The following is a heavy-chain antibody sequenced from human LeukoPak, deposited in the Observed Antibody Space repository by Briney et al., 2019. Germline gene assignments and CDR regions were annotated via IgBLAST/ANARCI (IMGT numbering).Heavy chain of an antibody. V-gene: IGHV3-23*01. J-gene: IGHJ4*02. Sequence: GGSLRLSCAASGFIFSSYVMTWVRQAPGKGLEWVSGISGSGATTYYADSMKGRFTISRDNSRNTLYLQINSLRAEDTAVYYCAKDRVGDFWSTTTPYFDYWGQGTLVTVSS. CDR1: GFIFSSYV. CDR2: ISGSGATT. D-gene: IGHD3-3*01. CDR3: AKDRVGDFWSTTTPYFDY.